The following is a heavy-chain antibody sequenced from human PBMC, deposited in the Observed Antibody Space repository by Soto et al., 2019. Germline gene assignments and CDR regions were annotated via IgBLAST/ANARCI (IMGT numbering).Heavy chain of an antibody. CDR2: IYWNDDK. D-gene: IGHD6-19*01. V-gene: IGHV2-5*01. CDR3: AKSGSSGWYGWFDP. J-gene: IGHJ5*02. CDR1: GFSLRTSGVG. Sequence: SGPTLVNPTQIRRLTCIFSGFSLRTSGVGVGWIRQPPGKALEWLGFIYWNDDKRYSPSLKSRLTITKDTSKNQVVLTMTNVDPVDTATYYCAKSGSSGWYGWFDPWGQGTLVTVSS.